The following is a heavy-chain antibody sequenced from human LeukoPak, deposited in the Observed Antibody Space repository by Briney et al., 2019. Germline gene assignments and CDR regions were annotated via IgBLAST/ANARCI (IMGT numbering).Heavy chain of an antibody. Sequence: ASVKVSCKASGFTFTSSAVQWVRQARGQRLEWIGWIVVGSGNINYAQKFQERVTITRDMSTSTAYMELSSLRSEDTAVYYCAAPSYYYDSGGRAFDIWGQGTMVTVSS. D-gene: IGHD3-22*01. CDR1: GFTFTSSA. V-gene: IGHV1-58*01. J-gene: IGHJ3*02. CDR2: IVVGSGNI. CDR3: AAPSYYYDSGGRAFDI.